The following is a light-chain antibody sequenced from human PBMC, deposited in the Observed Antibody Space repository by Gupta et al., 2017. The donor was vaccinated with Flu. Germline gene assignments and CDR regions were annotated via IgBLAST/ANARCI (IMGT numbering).Light chain of an antibody. CDR3: NSRDSTDNHQAV. CDR2: AKN. Sequence: SSELTQAPAVSLALGQTVRITCQGDSLRNPYASWYQQKPGQAPVLVIYAKNIRPSGIPDRVSGSSSGNTAALTITGAQAEDEADYYCNSRDSTDNHQAVFGGGTKLTVL. V-gene: IGLV3-19*01. J-gene: IGLJ2*01. CDR1: SLRNPY.